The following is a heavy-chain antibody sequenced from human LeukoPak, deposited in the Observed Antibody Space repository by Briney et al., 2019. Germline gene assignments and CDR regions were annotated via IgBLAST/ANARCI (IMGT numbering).Heavy chain of an antibody. Sequence: GGSLRLSCAASGFTFSSYALHWVRQAPGKGLEWVAVISYDGSNKIYADSVKGRFTISRDNSKNTSYLQMNSLRAEDRAVYYCARDQQGATTVDYWGQGTLVTVSS. D-gene: IGHD1-26*01. CDR3: ARDQQGATTVDY. V-gene: IGHV3-30-3*01. CDR2: ISYDGSNK. J-gene: IGHJ4*02. CDR1: GFTFSSYA.